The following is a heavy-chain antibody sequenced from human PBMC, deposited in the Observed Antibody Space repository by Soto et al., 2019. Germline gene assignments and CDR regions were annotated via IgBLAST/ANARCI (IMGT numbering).Heavy chain of an antibody. J-gene: IGHJ3*02. CDR2: MSHSGGT. D-gene: IGHD1-1*01. Sequence: QVQLQQWGAGLLKPSETLSLTCAVYGGFVSSGSYYWSWIRQPPGKGLEWIGVMSHSGGTHFNPSLKSRVTISVDTSKNQFSLKMSSVTAADTALYYCARVERGTATTVVDAFDIWGPGTMVTVYS. CDR1: GGFVSSGSYY. V-gene: IGHV4-34*01. CDR3: ARVERGTATTVVDAFDI.